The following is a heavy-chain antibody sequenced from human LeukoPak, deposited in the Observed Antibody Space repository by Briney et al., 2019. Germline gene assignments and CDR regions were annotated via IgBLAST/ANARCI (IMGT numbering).Heavy chain of an antibody. CDR3: ARAEAQSKKLPTTFDY. Sequence: ASVKVSCKASGYTFTGYYMHWVRQAPGQGLEWMGWINPNSGGTNYAQKFQGRVTMTRDTSISTAYMELSRLRSDDTAVYYCARAEAQSKKLPTTFDYWGQGTLVTVSS. CDR2: INPNSGGT. J-gene: IGHJ4*02. V-gene: IGHV1-2*02. D-gene: IGHD2-15*01. CDR1: GYTFTGYY.